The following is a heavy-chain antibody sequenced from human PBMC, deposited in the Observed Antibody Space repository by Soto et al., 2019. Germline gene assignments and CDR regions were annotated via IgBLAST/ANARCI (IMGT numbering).Heavy chain of an antibody. CDR2: INAGNGNT. CDR3: ARDGYCSGGSCYDWFDP. V-gene: IGHV1-3*01. Sequence: ASVKVSCKASGYTFTSYAMHWVRQAPGQRLEWMGWINAGNGNTKYSQKFQGRVTITRDTSASTAYMELSSLRSEDTAVYYCARDGYCSGGSCYDWFDPWGQGTMVTVYS. CDR1: GYTFTSYA. J-gene: IGHJ5*02. D-gene: IGHD2-15*01.